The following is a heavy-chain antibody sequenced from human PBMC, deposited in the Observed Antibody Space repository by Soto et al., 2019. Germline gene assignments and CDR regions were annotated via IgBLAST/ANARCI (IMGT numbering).Heavy chain of an antibody. V-gene: IGHV1-18*01. CDR2: ISAYNGNT. D-gene: IGHD3-10*01. CDR3: ARDNGFGESDV. J-gene: IGHJ6*02. Sequence: QVQLVQSGAEVKKPGASVKVSCKASGYSFTSYGISWVRQAPGQGLEWMGWISAYNGNTNYAQKLQGRVTMTTDTSTRSAYMELRSLGSDDTAVYYWARDNGFGESDVWGQGATVTVSS. CDR1: GYSFTSYG.